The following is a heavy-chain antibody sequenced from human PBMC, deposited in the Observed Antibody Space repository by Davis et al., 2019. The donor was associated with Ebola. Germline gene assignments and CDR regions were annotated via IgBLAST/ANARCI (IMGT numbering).Heavy chain of an antibody. CDR2: ISLNSGST. CDR3: ARGGGFNNDWPNWLDP. J-gene: IGHJ5*02. Sequence: ASVKVSCKASGYTFTDYYMDWVRQAPGQGLEWMGWISLNSGSTKYSHKFQGRVTMTRDTSMSTVYMELSTLRSDDTAVYYCARGGGFNNDWPNWLDPWGQGTLITVSS. CDR1: GYTFTDYY. D-gene: IGHD1-1*01. V-gene: IGHV1-2*02.